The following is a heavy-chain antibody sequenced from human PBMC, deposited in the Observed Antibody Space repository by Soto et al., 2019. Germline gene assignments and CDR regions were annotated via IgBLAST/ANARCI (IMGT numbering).Heavy chain of an antibody. V-gene: IGHV3-33*06. D-gene: IGHD2-2*02. J-gene: IGHJ6*02. CDR2: IWYDGSNK. CDR1: GFTFSSYG. Sequence: GGSLRLSCAASGFTFSSYGMHWVRQAPGKGLEWVAVIWYDGSNKYYADSVKGRFTISRDNSKNTLYLQMNSLRAEDTAVYYCAKVICSSTSCYRYYYGMDVWGQGTTVTVSS. CDR3: AKVICSSTSCYRYYYGMDV.